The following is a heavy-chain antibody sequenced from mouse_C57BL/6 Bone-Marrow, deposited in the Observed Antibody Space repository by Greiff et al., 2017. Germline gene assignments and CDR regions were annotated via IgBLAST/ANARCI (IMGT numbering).Heavy chain of an antibody. J-gene: IGHJ4*01. Sequence: EVQLQQSGAELVRPGASVKLSCTASGFNIKDDYMHWVKQRPEQGLEWIGWIDPENGDTEYASKFQGKATITADTSSNTAYLQLSSLTSEDTAVYYCTTYYYGSSGMDYWGQGTSVTVSS. CDR1: GFNIKDDY. D-gene: IGHD1-1*01. V-gene: IGHV14-4*01. CDR3: TTYYYGSSGMDY. CDR2: IDPENGDT.